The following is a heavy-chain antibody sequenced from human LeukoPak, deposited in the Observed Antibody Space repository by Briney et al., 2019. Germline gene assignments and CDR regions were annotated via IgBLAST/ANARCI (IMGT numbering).Heavy chain of an antibody. D-gene: IGHD1-14*01. Sequence: ASVRVSFMASGYAFTTYDINWVREAPGQGVERGGWMNTSSGYTDYSQKFQGRVTLTTNTSITTAYIELSSLRSEDTAVYYCARISDHNCYFYLWGRGTLLTVSS. V-gene: IGHV1-8*01. CDR3: ARISDHNCYFYL. CDR1: GYAFTTYD. CDR2: MNTSSGYT. J-gene: IGHJ2*01.